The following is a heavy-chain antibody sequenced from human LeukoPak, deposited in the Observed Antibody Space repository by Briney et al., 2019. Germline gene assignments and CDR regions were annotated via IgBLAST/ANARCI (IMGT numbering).Heavy chain of an antibody. CDR3: ARDSQKLLWSYKGAFDI. CDR2: ISSSGSTI. Sequence: GGSLRLSCAASGFTFSDYYMSWIRQAPGKGLEWVSYISSSGSTIYYADSVKGRFTISRDNAKNSLYLQMNSLRAEDTAVSYCARDSQKLLWSYKGAFDIWGQGTMVTVSS. V-gene: IGHV3-11*04. D-gene: IGHD4/OR15-4a*01. J-gene: IGHJ3*02. CDR1: GFTFSDYY.